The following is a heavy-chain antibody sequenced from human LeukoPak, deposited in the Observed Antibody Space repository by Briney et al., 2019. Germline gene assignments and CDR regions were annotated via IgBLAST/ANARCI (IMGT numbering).Heavy chain of an antibody. D-gene: IGHD3/OR15-3a*01. CDR3: ARGVRDWFYYYYYTDV. Sequence: ASVKVSCKASGYTFTGYYMHWVRQAPGQGLEWMGWINPNSGGTNYAQKFQGRVTMTRDTSISTAYMELSRLRSDDTAVYYCARGVRDWFYYYYYTDVWGKGTTVTISS. CDR1: GYTFTGYY. J-gene: IGHJ6*03. V-gene: IGHV1-2*02. CDR2: INPNSGGT.